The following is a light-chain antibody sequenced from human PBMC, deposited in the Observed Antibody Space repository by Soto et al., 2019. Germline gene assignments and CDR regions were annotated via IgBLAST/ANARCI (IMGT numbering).Light chain of an antibody. J-gene: IGLJ2*01. Sequence: QSVLTQPPSASGTPGQRVTISWSGSSSNIGSNTVNWYQQLPGTAPKLLISSNNQRPSGVPDRFSGSKSGTSAALAISGLQSEDEDDYYCAAWEDGLNGVVFGGGTKVTVL. CDR1: SSNIGSNT. V-gene: IGLV1-44*01. CDR2: SNN. CDR3: AAWEDGLNGVV.